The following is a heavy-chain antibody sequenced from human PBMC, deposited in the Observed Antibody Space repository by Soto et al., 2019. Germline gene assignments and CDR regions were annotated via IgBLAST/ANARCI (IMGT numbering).Heavy chain of an antibody. CDR2: ISSNGGST. CDR1: GFTFSSYA. J-gene: IGHJ4*02. Sequence: GGSLRLSCAASGFTFSSYAMHWVRQAPGKGLEYVSAISSNGGSTYYANSVKGRFTISRDNSKNTLYLQMGSLRAEDMAVYYCAIAAAGRWIPPAHDYWGQGTLVTVSS. CDR3: AIAAAGRWIPPAHDY. D-gene: IGHD6-13*01. V-gene: IGHV3-64*01.